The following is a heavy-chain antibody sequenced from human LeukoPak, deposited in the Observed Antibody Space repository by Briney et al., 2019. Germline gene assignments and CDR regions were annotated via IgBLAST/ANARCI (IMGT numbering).Heavy chain of an antibody. V-gene: IGHV1-2*02. J-gene: IGHJ4*02. CDR2: INPNNGDT. CDR1: GCTFTAHY. D-gene: IGHD1-1*01. CDR3: ARVSAAAGTYPSDS. Sequence: ASVKVSCKTSGCTFTAHYIHWVRQAPGQGLEWMGWINPNNGDTNYAQKFQGGVTMTRDTSISTAYMELSSLRSDDTAVYYCARVSAAAGTYPSDSWGQGTLVTVST.